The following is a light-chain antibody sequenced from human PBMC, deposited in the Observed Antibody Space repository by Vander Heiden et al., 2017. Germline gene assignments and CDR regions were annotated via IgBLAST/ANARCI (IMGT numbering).Light chain of an antibody. V-gene: IGKV1-39*01. Sequence: DIQMTQSPSVLSASVGDRVTIACRATQNIKTYLNWYQQEPGKAPKLLIYSASSSSTWVPSRFSGSGSGTDFSLTIDGLRPEDFATYFCQQSVSTPYTFGQGTKMEIK. J-gene: IGKJ2*01. CDR2: SAS. CDR1: QNIKTY. CDR3: QQSVSTPYT.